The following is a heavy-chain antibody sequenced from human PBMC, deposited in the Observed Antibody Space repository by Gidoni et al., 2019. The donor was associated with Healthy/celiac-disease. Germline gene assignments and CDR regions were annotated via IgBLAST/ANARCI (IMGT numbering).Heavy chain of an antibody. CDR2: INHSGST. D-gene: IGHD3-16*01. Sequence: QVQLQQWGAGLLKPSETLSLTCAVYGGSFSGYYWSWIRQPPGKGLEWIGEINHSGSTNYNPSLKSRVTISVDTSKNQFSLKLSSVTAADTAVYYCARVRRPGGEFDYWGQGTLVTVSS. J-gene: IGHJ4*02. CDR3: ARVRRPGGEFDY. V-gene: IGHV4-34*01. CDR1: GGSFSGYY.